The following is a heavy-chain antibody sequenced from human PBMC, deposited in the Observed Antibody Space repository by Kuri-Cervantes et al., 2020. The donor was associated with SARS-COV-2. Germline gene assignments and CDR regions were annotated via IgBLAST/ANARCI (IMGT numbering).Heavy chain of an antibody. Sequence: ASVKVSCKASGYTFTSYDINWVRQATGQGPEWMGWMNPNSGNTGYAQKFQGRVTMTRNTSISTAYMELSSLRSEDTAVYYCALESHSPYYMDVWGKGTTVTVSS. J-gene: IGHJ6*03. CDR2: MNPNSGNT. D-gene: IGHD3-3*01. CDR1: GYTFTSYD. CDR3: ALESHSPYYMDV. V-gene: IGHV1-8*02.